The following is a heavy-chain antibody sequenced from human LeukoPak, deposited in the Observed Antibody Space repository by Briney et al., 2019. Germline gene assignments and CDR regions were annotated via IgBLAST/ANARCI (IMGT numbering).Heavy chain of an antibody. CDR3: ARSNDYDYHFNY. CDR1: GYTFTSYD. CDR2: MNPNSGNT. V-gene: IGHV1-8*01. D-gene: IGHD5-12*01. J-gene: IGHJ4*02. Sequence: ASVKVSCRASGYTFTSYDINWVRQATGQGLEWMGWMNPNSGNTGYAQKFQGRVTMTRNTSISTAYMELSSLRSEDTAVYYCARSNDYDYHFNYWGQGTLVTVSS.